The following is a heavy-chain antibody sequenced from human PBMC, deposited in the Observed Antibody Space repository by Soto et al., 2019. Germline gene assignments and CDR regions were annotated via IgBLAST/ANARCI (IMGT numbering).Heavy chain of an antibody. Sequence: GGSLRLSCAASGFTFSSYDMHWVRQATGKGLEWVSAIGTAGDTYYPGSVKGRFTISRENAKNSLYLQMNSLRAGDTAVYYCARGGHNWNDRYYYYYMDVWGKGTTVTVSS. V-gene: IGHV3-13*01. CDR2: IGTAGDT. D-gene: IGHD1-1*01. CDR1: GFTFSSYD. CDR3: ARGGHNWNDRYYYYYMDV. J-gene: IGHJ6*03.